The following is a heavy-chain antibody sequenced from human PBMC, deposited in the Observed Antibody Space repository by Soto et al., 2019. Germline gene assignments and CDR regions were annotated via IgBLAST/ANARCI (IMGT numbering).Heavy chain of an antibody. V-gene: IGHV3-73*01. D-gene: IGHD3-3*02. Sequence: EVQLVESGGGLGHPGGSLILSCAASGLSFSAAAMHWVRQASGRGLECIGRIRSKTNNYATIYSAAVKGRFIMSRDDSKSTAYLERTSLKYEDTVVYYCTTLNSISDDYWGQGPLVTVS. CDR1: GLSFSAAA. J-gene: IGHJ4*02. CDR3: TTLNSISDDY. CDR2: IRSKTNNYAT.